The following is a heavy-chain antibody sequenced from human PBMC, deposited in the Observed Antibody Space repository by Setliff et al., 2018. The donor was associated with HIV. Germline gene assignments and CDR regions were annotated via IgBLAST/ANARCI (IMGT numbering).Heavy chain of an antibody. CDR3: AKGPIIVLPGFDY. Sequence: SETLSLTCTVSGGSVTSYYWSWIRQSPEKGLEWIGYIYYSGSTYYNPSLKSRVTISVDTSKNQFSLKLSSVTAADTAEYYCAKGPIIVLPGFDYWGQGTLVTVSS. J-gene: IGHJ4*02. CDR1: GGSVTSYY. V-gene: IGHV4-59*02. CDR2: IYYSGST. D-gene: IGHD1-20*01.